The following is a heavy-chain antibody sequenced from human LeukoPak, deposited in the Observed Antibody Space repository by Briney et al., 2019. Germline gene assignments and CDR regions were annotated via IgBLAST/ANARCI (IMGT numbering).Heavy chain of an antibody. CDR2: ISSSGSTI. CDR3: ARGPSLRYFDWSYGYFDY. CDR1: GFTFSDYY. J-gene: IGHJ4*02. D-gene: IGHD3-9*01. V-gene: IGHV3-11*04. Sequence: GGSLRLSCAASGFTFSDYYMSWIRQAPGKGLEWVSYISSSGSTIYYADSVKGRFTISRDNAKNSLYLQMNSLRAEDTAVYYCARGPSLRYFDWSYGYFDYWGQGTLVTVSS.